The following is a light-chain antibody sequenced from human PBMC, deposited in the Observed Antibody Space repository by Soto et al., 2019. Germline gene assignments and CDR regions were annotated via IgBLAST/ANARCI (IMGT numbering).Light chain of an antibody. Sequence: QSVLTQPASVSGSPGQSITISCTGTSSDVGGYNDVSGYQQHPGKAPKLMIYDVSNWPSGVSNRFAGAKSGNTASLTISGRQAEDEAEYYCSSHTNSSPFVFGTGTKLTV. J-gene: IGLJ1*01. CDR1: SSDVGGYND. V-gene: IGLV2-14*01. CDR2: DVS. CDR3: SSHTNSSPFV.